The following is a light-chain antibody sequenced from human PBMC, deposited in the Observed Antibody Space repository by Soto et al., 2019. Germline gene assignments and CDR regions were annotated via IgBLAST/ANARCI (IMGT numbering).Light chain of an antibody. CDR1: SSNIGSNY. J-gene: IGLJ7*01. CDR3: AAWDDSLSGAV. V-gene: IGLV1-47*01. Sequence: QPVLTQPPAASGTPGQRVTISCSGSSSNIGSNYVYWYQQLPGTAPKLLIYRNNQRPSGVPARFSGSKSGTSAALAISGLRSEDEADYYCAAWDDSLSGAVFGGGTQLTVL. CDR2: RNN.